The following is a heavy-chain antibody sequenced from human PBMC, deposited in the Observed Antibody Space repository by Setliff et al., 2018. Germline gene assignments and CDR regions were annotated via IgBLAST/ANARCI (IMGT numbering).Heavy chain of an antibody. CDR1: GGAVSGDY. J-gene: IGHJ6*03. CDR3: ATRKSSERLYYMDV. V-gene: IGHV4-59*02. CDR2: INYSGST. Sequence: PSETLSLTCSVSGGAVSGDYWTWIRQPPGKGLEYIGYINYSGSTNYNPSLKSRVTISGDTSKNQVSLRLSSVTAADTAVYYCATRKSSERLYYMDVWGKGTTVTVSS. D-gene: IGHD1-26*01.